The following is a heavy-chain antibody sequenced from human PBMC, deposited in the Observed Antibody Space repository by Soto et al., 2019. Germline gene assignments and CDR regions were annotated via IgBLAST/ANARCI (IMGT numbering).Heavy chain of an antibody. CDR2: INPNSGGT. CDR3: ARDKSFYDFWSGYQPHFDY. J-gene: IGHJ4*02. V-gene: IGHV1-2*04. D-gene: IGHD3-3*01. CDR1: GYTFTCYY. Sequence: ASVKVSCKASGYTFTCYYMHWVRQAPGQGLEWMGWINPNSGGTNYAQKFQGWVTMTRDTSISTAYMELSRLRSDDTAVYYCARDKSFYDFWSGYQPHFDYWGQGTLVTVSS.